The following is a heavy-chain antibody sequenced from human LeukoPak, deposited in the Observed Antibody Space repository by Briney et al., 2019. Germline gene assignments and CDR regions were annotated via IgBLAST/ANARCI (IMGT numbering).Heavy chain of an antibody. J-gene: IGHJ4*02. CDR1: GGSFSGYY. V-gene: IGHV4-34*01. CDR3: ARPKGKGNYYGSGSYYL. CDR2: INHSGST. D-gene: IGHD3-10*01. Sequence: SETLSLTCAVYGGSFSGYYWSWIRQPPGKGLEWIGEINHSGSTNYNPSLKSRVTISVDTSKNQFSLKLSSVTAADTAVYYCARPKGKGNYYGSGSYYLWGQGTLVTVSS.